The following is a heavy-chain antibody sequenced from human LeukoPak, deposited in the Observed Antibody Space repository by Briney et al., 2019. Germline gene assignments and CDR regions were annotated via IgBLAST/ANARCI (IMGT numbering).Heavy chain of an antibody. CDR3: ASREYDSSGYFDY. Sequence: KTSETLSLTCAVYGGSFSGYYWSWIRQPPGKGLEWIGEINHNGSTNYNPSLKSRVTISVDTSKNQFSLKLSSVTAADTAVYYCASREYDSSGYFDYWGQGTLVTVSS. J-gene: IGHJ4*02. CDR1: GGSFSGYY. V-gene: IGHV4-34*01. CDR2: INHNGST. D-gene: IGHD3-22*01.